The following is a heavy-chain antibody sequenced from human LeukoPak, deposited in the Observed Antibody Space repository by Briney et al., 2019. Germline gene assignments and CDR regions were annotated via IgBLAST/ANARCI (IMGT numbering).Heavy chain of an antibody. CDR3: AREMVMLGYCSGGSCYSGAFDI. D-gene: IGHD2-15*01. V-gene: IGHV3-7*03. Sequence: PGGSLRPSCAASGFTFSSYWMSWVRQGPGKGLEWVANMKQDGSEKYYVDSVKGRFTISRDNAKNSLYLQTNSLRAEDTAVYYCAREMVMLGYCSGGSCYSGAFDIWGQGTMVTVSS. CDR1: GFTFSSYW. CDR2: MKQDGSEK. J-gene: IGHJ3*02.